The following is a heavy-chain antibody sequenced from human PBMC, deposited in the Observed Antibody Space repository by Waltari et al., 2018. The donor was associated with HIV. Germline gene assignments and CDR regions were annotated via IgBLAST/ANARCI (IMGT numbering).Heavy chain of an antibody. Sequence: QLQLVQSGTEVKKPGASVKVSCKASGYTFTGSYIYWVRQAPGQGLEWMGGINTESGIKEYAQKVQGRVTRTRDTSISTAYLEVSRLTSDDTAVDYCARLPTLIYSWNDVWGQGTLVIVAS. CDR2: INTESGIK. V-gene: IGHV1-2*02. CDR1: GYTFTGSY. J-gene: IGHJ3*01. CDR3: ARLPTLIYSWNDV. D-gene: IGHD1-1*01.